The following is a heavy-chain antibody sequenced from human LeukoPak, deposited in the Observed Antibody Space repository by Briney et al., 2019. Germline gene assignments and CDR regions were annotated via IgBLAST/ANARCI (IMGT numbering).Heavy chain of an antibody. CDR2: ISGSGGST. CDR3: AKAIILRDGYSRAFDY. CDR1: GFTFSSYA. V-gene: IGHV3-23*01. D-gene: IGHD5-24*01. Sequence: PGGSLRLSCAASGFTFSSYAMSWVRQAPGKGLEWVSAISGSGGSTYYADSVKGRFTISRDNSKNTLYLQMNSLRAEDTAVYHCAKAIILRDGYSRAFDYWGQGTLVTVSS. J-gene: IGHJ4*02.